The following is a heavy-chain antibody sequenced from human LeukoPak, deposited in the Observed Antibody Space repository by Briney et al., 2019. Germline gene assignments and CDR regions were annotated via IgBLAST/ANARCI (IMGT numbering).Heavy chain of an antibody. J-gene: IGHJ4*02. CDR1: GYTFTGYY. Sequence: ASVKVSCKASGYTFTGYYMHWVRQAPGQGLEWKGWINPNSGGTNYAQKFQGRVTMTRDTSISTAYMELSRLRSDDTAVYYCATLYSSSSHPFDYWGQGTLVTVSS. D-gene: IGHD6-6*01. CDR3: ATLYSSSSHPFDY. V-gene: IGHV1-2*02. CDR2: INPNSGGT.